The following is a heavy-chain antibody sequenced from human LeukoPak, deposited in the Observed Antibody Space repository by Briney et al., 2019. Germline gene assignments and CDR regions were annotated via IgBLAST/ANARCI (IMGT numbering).Heavy chain of an antibody. Sequence: SETLSLTCTVSGYSISSGYYWGWIRRPPGKGLEWIGSIYHSGSTYYNPSLKSRVTISVDTSKNQFSLKLSSVTAADTAVYYCARAGEQQPTYWFDPWGQGTLVTVSS. D-gene: IGHD6-13*01. CDR3: ARAGEQQPTYWFDP. CDR2: IYHSGST. J-gene: IGHJ5*02. V-gene: IGHV4-38-2*02. CDR1: GYSISSGYY.